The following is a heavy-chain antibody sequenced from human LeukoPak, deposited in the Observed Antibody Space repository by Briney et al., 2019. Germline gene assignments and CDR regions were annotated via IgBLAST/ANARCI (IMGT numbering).Heavy chain of an antibody. D-gene: IGHD1-26*01. V-gene: IGHV4-34*01. CDR2: INHSGST. J-gene: IGHJ5*02. CDR3: AKGRGSGSYYPNWFDP. CDR1: GGSFSGYY. Sequence: SETLSLACAVYGGSFSGYYWSWIRQPPGKGLEWIGEINHSGSTNYNPSLKSRVTISVDTSKNQFSLKLSSVTAADTAVYYCAKGRGSGSYYPNWFDPWGQGTLVTVSS.